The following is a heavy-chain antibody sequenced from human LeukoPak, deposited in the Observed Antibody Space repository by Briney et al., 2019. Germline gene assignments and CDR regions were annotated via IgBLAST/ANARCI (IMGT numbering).Heavy chain of an antibody. Sequence: GGSLRLSXAASGFTFDDYAMHWVRQAPGKGLEWVSLISGDGGSTYYADSVKGRFTISRDNSKNSLYLQMNSLRTEDTALYYCAKGPKYSSGWYYYYYYMDVWGKGTTVTVSS. CDR1: GFTFDDYA. J-gene: IGHJ6*03. V-gene: IGHV3-43*02. CDR2: ISGDGGST. CDR3: AKGPKYSSGWYYYYYYMDV. D-gene: IGHD6-19*01.